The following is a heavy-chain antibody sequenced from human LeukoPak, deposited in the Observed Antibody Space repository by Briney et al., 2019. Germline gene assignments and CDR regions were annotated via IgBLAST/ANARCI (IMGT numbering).Heavy chain of an antibody. CDR3: ASGGVSLDY. CDR1: GGSISSYY. D-gene: IGHD3-16*01. J-gene: IGHJ4*02. Sequence: SETLSLTCTVSGGSISSYYWSWIRQPPGKGLEWIGYIYYSGSTNYNPSLKSRVTISVDTSKNQFSLKLSSVTAADTAVYYCASGGVSLDYWGQGTLVTVSS. CDR2: IYYSGST. V-gene: IGHV4-59*12.